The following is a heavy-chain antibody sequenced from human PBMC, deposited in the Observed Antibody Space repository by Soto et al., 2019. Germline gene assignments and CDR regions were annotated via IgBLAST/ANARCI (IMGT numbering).Heavy chain of an antibody. Sequence: SETLSLTCTVSGGSISSGDYFWNWIRQPPGKGLEWIGYIYYSGSTYYNPSLKSRGTISLDMSKNQFSLKLSSVTAADTAVYYCARTLVTNYYFDYWGHGTLVTVSS. J-gene: IGHJ4*01. CDR3: ARTLVTNYYFDY. V-gene: IGHV4-30-4*01. CDR1: GGSISSGDYF. CDR2: IYYSGST. D-gene: IGHD5-18*01.